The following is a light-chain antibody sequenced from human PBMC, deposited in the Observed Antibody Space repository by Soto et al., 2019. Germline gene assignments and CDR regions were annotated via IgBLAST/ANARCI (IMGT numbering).Light chain of an antibody. J-gene: IGKJ5*01. CDR1: QSISSW. Sequence: DIQMTQSPSTLSASVGDRVTIACRASQSISSWLAWYQQKPGKAPKLLIYKASSLESGVPSRFSGSGSGTEFTLTISSLQPDDFATYYCQQYNSYPYTFGQGTRLEIK. CDR3: QQYNSYPYT. V-gene: IGKV1-5*03. CDR2: KAS.